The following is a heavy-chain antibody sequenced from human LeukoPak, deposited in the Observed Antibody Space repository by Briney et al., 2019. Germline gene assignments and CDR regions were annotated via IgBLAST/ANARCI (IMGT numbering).Heavy chain of an antibody. Sequence: AGGSLRLSCAASGFTFSTCAMSWVRQAPGKGLEWVSLIGGSDGRTRYADSVKGRFTISRDNSKNTLYLEMNSLRAEDTAVYYCAKDSSSYDWGYMDVWGKGTTVTISS. CDR2: IGGSDGRT. J-gene: IGHJ6*03. CDR1: GFTFSTCA. V-gene: IGHV3-23*01. D-gene: IGHD3-22*01. CDR3: AKDSSSYDWGYMDV.